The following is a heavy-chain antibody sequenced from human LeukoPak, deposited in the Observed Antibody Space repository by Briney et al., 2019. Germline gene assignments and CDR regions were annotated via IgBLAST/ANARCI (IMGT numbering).Heavy chain of an antibody. CDR2: IYPGDSDT. CDR3: VGVVGFDY. D-gene: IGHD1-26*01. V-gene: IGHV5-51*01. J-gene: IGHJ4*02. CDR1: GYRFANYW. Sequence: RGESLKISCKGSGYRFANYWIGWERQMPGKGLEWMGVIYPGDSDTRYSPSFQGQVTISADKSISTAYLQWSSLKASDTAMYYCVGVVGFDYWGQGTLVTVSS.